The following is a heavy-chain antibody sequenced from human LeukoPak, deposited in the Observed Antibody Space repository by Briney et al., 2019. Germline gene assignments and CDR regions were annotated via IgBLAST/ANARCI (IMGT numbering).Heavy chain of an antibody. CDR1: GFTFSRFR. CDR2: IKQDGSEI. CDR3: ASSWGSAIDF. V-gene: IGHV3-7*01. D-gene: IGHD3-16*01. Sequence: GKSLRLSCAASGFTFSRFRMSWVRQPPGKGLEWVANIKQDGSEIYYVDSVKGRFTVSTDNAKNSLYLQMSSLRAEDTAVYYCASSWGSAIDFWGQGTLVTVSS. J-gene: IGHJ4*02.